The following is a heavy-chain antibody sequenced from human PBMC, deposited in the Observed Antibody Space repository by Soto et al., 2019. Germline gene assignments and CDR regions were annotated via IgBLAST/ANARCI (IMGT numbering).Heavy chain of an antibody. J-gene: IGHJ4*02. CDR3: ARGAFNSSGYIPDY. CDR2: INAGNGNT. Sequence: GASVKVSCKASEYTFTNYALHWVRQAPGQRLEWMGWINAGNGNTKYSQKFQGRVTITRDTSASTAYMELSSLRSEDTALYYCARGAFNSSGYIPDYWGQGTLVTVS. CDR1: EYTFTNYA. D-gene: IGHD3-22*01. V-gene: IGHV1-3*01.